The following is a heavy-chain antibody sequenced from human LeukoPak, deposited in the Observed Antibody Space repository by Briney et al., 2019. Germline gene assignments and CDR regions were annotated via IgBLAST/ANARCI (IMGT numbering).Heavy chain of an antibody. CDR2: IREDGSEK. J-gene: IGHJ4*02. D-gene: IGHD3-10*01. V-gene: IGHV3-7*01. Sequence: GGSLRLSCAASGFSFSNYWMSWVRQAPGKGLEWVASIREDGSEKSYVDSVKGRFTISRDNSKNTLYLQMNSLRAEDTAVYYCARDGSGSYYFDYWGQGTLVTVSS. CDR3: ARDGSGSYYFDY. CDR1: GFSFSNYW.